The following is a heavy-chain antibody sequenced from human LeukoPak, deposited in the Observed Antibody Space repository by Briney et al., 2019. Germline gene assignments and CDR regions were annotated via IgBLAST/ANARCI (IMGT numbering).Heavy chain of an antibody. Sequence: ASVKVSCKASGYTFTSYAMNWVRQAPGQGLEWMGWINTNTGNPTYAQGFTGRFVFSLDTSVSTAYLQISSLKAEDTAVYYCARDASPSGWYEDGLFDYWGQGTLVTVSS. J-gene: IGHJ4*02. CDR2: INTNTGNP. CDR3: ARDASPSGWYEDGLFDY. V-gene: IGHV7-4-1*02. D-gene: IGHD6-19*01. CDR1: GYTFTSYA.